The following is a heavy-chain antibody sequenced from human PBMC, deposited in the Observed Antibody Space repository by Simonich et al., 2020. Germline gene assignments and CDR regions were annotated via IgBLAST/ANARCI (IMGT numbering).Heavy chain of an antibody. CDR2: INHSGST. Sequence: QVQLQQWGAGLLKPSETLSLTCAVYGGSFSGYYWSWIRQTPGKGLEWIGEINHSGSTNYTPSLKRRVTISVDTSKNQFSLKLSSVTAADTAVYYCARGLRVAAAGTAFQHWGQGTLVTVSS. CDR3: ARGLRVAAAGTAFQH. J-gene: IGHJ1*01. D-gene: IGHD6-13*01. CDR1: GGSFSGYY. V-gene: IGHV4-34*01.